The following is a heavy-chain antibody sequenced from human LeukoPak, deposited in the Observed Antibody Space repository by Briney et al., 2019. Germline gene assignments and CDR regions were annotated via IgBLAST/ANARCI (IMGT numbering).Heavy chain of an antibody. Sequence: SETLSLTCAVYGGSFSGYYWSWIRQPPGKGLEWIGEINHSESTNYNPSLKSRVTISVDTSKNQFSLKLSSVTAADTAVYYCARSSGWPDYWGQGTLVTVSS. V-gene: IGHV4-34*01. CDR3: ARSSGWPDY. J-gene: IGHJ4*02. CDR1: GGSFSGYY. CDR2: INHSEST. D-gene: IGHD6-19*01.